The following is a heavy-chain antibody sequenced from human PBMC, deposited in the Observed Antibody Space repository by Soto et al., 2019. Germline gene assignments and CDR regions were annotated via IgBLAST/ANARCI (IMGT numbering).Heavy chain of an antibody. D-gene: IGHD3-16*02. CDR3: AKDPDRYDYVWGTYRYIDH. Sequence: EVQLLESGGGLVQPGGSLRLSCTASGITFSNYAMSWVRQAPRKGLEWVSSISTSGGRPYYADSVKGRFTISRDNSKNTLYLQMNSLRVEDTDVYYCAKDPDRYDYVWGTYRYIDHWGQGTLVTVSS. CDR1: GITFSNYA. CDR2: ISTSGGRP. V-gene: IGHV3-23*01. J-gene: IGHJ4*02.